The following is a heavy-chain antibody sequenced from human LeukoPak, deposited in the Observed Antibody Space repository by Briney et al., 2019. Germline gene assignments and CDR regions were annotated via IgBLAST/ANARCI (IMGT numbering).Heavy chain of an antibody. CDR2: INHSGST. CDR1: GGSFSGYY. CDR3: ARVETEGSSWYGVHYFDY. D-gene: IGHD6-13*01. Sequence: PSETLSLTCAVYGGSFSGYYWSWIRQPPGKGLEWIGEINHSGSTNYNPSLKSRVTISVDTSKNQFSLKLSSVTAADTAVYYCARVETEGSSWYGVHYFDYWGQGTLVTVSS. V-gene: IGHV4-34*01. J-gene: IGHJ4*02.